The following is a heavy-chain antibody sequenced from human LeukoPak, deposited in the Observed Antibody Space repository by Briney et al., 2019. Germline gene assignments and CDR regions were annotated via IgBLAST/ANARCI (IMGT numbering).Heavy chain of an antibody. V-gene: IGHV3-23*01. D-gene: IGHD2-15*01. CDR3: AKSARVVVVAATFDY. Sequence: PGGSLRLSCAASGFTFNSYAMSWVRQAPGKGLEWVSAISASGGSTYYADSVKGRFTISRDNSKNTLYLQMNSLRAEDTAVYYCAKSARVVVVAATFDYWGQGTLVTVSS. J-gene: IGHJ4*02. CDR1: GFTFNSYA. CDR2: ISASGGST.